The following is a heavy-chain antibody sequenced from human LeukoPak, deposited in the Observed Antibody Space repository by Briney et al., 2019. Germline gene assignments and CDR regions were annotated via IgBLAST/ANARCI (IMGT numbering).Heavy chain of an antibody. D-gene: IGHD2-2*01. Sequence: GGSLRLSCAASGFPLSGYSMNWVRHAPGKGLEWVSSISSTTNYIYYADSVKGRFTISRDNARNSLYLQMNSLRAEDTAVYYCARVGYCSSSTCRNYFDYWGQGTLVTVSS. CDR2: ISSTTNYI. J-gene: IGHJ4*02. V-gene: IGHV3-21*01. CDR1: GFPLSGYS. CDR3: ARVGYCSSSTCRNYFDY.